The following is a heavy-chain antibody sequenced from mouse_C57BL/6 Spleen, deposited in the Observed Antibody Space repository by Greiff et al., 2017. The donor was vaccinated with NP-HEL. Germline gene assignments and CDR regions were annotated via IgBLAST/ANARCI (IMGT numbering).Heavy chain of an antibody. CDR3: TTYYGSTPYYFDY. Sequence: EVQLQQSGAELVRPGASVKLSCTASGFNIKDYYMHWVKQRPEQGLEWIGRIDPEDGDTEYAPKFQGKATMTADTSSNTAYLQLSSLTSEDTAVYYCTTYYGSTPYYFDYRGQGTTLTVSS. CDR2: IDPEDGDT. CDR1: GFNIKDYY. D-gene: IGHD1-1*01. V-gene: IGHV14-1*01. J-gene: IGHJ2*01.